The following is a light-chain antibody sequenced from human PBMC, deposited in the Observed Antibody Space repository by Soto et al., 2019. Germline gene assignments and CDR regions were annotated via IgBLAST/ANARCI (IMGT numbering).Light chain of an antibody. CDR1: SSNIGSHY. CDR3: AAWDTTLTGGV. CDR2: ENT. J-gene: IGLJ2*01. V-gene: IGLV1-51*02. Sequence: QLVLTQPPSVSAAPGQKVTISCSGSSSNIGSHYVSWYQQLPGTAPKLLIYENTERPSGIPDRFSGSKSGTSATLGITGLQTGDEADYYCAAWDTTLTGGVFGGGTKVTVL.